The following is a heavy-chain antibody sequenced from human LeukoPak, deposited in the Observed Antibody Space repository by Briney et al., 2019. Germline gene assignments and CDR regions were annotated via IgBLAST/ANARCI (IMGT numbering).Heavy chain of an antibody. V-gene: IGHV3-21*01. CDR1: GFTFSSYS. D-gene: IGHD3-10*02. J-gene: IGHJ6*04. Sequence: GGSLRLSCAASGFTFSSYSMNWVRQAPGKGLEWVSFISTSSSYIYYADSVKGRFTISRDNAKKSLFLQMNSLRAEDTAVYYCAELGITMIGGVWGKGTTVTISS. CDR2: ISTSSSYI. CDR3: AELGITMIGGV.